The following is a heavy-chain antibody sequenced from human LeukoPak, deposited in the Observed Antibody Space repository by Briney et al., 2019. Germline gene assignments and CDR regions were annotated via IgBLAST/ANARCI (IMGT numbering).Heavy chain of an antibody. J-gene: IGHJ4*02. CDR3: ARSHRVTGGGYYFDY. CDR2: ISDSGSNT. V-gene: IGHV3-23*01. D-gene: IGHD7-27*01. Sequence: QPGGSLRLSCAASGFTFSNYGMSWVRPAPGKGLEGVSSISDSGSNTYYADSVKGRFTISRDNSKNTLYLQMNSLRAEDTAVYYCARSHRVTGGGYYFDYWGQGTLVTVSS. CDR1: GFTFSNYG.